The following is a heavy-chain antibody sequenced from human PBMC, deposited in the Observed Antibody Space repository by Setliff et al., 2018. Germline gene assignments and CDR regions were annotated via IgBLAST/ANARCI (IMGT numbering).Heavy chain of an antibody. CDR1: GGSISSYY. J-gene: IGHJ6*02. V-gene: IGHV4-59*01. CDR2: IYYSGST. CDR3: ARDRPIAAAGTFTRYYYYYGMDV. Sequence: SETLSLTCTVSGGSISSYYWSWIRQPPGKGLEWIGYIYYSGSTNYNPSLKSRVTISVDTSKNQFSLKLSSVTAADTAVYYCARDRPIAAAGTFTRYYYYYGMDVWGQGTTVTVSS. D-gene: IGHD6-13*01.